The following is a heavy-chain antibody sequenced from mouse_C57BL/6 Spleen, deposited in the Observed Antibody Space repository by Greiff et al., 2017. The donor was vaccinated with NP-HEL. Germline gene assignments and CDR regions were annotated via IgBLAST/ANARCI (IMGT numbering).Heavy chain of an antibody. CDR2: IYPSDSET. Sequence: QVQLQQPGAELVRPGSSVKLSCKASGYTFTSYWMDWVKQRPGQGLEWIGNIYPSDSETHYNQKFKVQATLTVDKSSSTAYMQLSSLTTEDSSIYYCARRGITTVVWGQGTTLTVSS. CDR1: GYTFTSYW. D-gene: IGHD1-1*01. CDR3: ARRGITTVV. V-gene: IGHV1-61*01. J-gene: IGHJ2*01.